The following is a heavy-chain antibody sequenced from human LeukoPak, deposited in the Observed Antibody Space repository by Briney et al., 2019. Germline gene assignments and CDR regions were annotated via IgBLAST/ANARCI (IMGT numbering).Heavy chain of an antibody. Sequence: ASVKVSCKASGYTFTRYGISWVRQVPGQGLEWMGIINPSGGSTSYAQKFQGRVTMTRDTSTSTVYMELSSLRSEDTAVYYCASSIVGATNDAFDIWGQGTMVTVSS. CDR3: ASSIVGATNDAFDI. D-gene: IGHD1-26*01. V-gene: IGHV1-46*01. CDR1: GYTFTRYG. J-gene: IGHJ3*02. CDR2: INPSGGST.